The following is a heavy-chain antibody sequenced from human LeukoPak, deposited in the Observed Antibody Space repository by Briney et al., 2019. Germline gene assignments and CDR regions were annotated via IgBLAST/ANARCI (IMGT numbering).Heavy chain of an antibody. CDR2: IIPIFGTA. Sequence: SVKVSCKASGGTFSSYAISWVRQAPGQGLEWMGGIIPIFGTANYAQKFQGRVTITTDESTSTAYMELSSLRSEDTAVYYCARGSEYYDSSGYYYFDCWGQGTLVTVSS. CDR1: GGTFSSYA. V-gene: IGHV1-69*05. J-gene: IGHJ4*02. D-gene: IGHD3-22*01. CDR3: ARGSEYYDSSGYYYFDC.